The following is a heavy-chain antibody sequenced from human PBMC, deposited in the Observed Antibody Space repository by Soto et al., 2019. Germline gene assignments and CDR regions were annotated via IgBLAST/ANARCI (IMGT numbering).Heavy chain of an antibody. V-gene: IGHV4-59*01. CDR2: ISHSGGT. CDR1: GDSIRLYY. J-gene: IGHJ4*02. CDR3: TRGGSGYSSTWAAH. D-gene: IGHD6-13*01. Sequence: QVQLQESGPGLVKPSETLSLTCSVSGDSIRLYYWSWIRQPPGKGLEWIGYISHSGGTKFHPSLESRLTVSMDMSRNEFSLKMTSVSAADTAVYYCTRGGSGYSSTWAAHWGQGTLVIVSS.